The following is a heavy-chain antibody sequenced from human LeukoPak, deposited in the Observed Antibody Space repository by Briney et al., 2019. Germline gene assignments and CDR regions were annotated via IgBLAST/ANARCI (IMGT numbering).Heavy chain of an antibody. J-gene: IGHJ4*02. CDR3: ARSQCGSSGYANFDY. V-gene: IGHV4-30-4*01. CDR2: IYYSGST. CDR1: GGSISSGDYY. Sequence: PSQTLSLTCTVSGGSISSGDYYWSWIRQPPGKGLEWIGYIYYSGSTYYNPSLKSRVTISVDTSKNQFSLKLSSVAAADTAVYYCARSQCGSSGYANFDYWGQGTLVTVSS. D-gene: IGHD3-22*01.